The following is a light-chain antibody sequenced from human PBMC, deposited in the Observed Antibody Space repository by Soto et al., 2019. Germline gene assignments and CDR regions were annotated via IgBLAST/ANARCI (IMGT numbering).Light chain of an antibody. Sequence: EIVLTQSPATLSLSPGERATLSCRASQSVSSYLAWYQQKPGQAPRLLIYDASNRATGIPARFSVSGSGTDLTLTISSLGPEDFAVYYCQQRSNWPPYTFGQGTKLEIK. V-gene: IGKV3-11*01. CDR1: QSVSSY. CDR2: DAS. J-gene: IGKJ2*01. CDR3: QQRSNWPPYT.